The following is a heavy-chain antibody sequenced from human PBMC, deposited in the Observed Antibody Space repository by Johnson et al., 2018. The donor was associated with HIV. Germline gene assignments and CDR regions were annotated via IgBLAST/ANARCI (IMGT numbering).Heavy chain of an antibody. Sequence: QVQLVESGGGVVQPGRSLRLSCAAPGFRFSSYAVHWVRQAPGKGLEWVAVISYDGSNKYYADSVKGRFTISRDNSKNTMYLQMNSLRAEDTAVYYCARTTLRFLDRGDDAFDIWGQGTMVTVSS. CDR3: ARTTLRFLDRGDDAFDI. CDR2: ISYDGSNK. CDR1: GFRFSSYA. J-gene: IGHJ3*02. D-gene: IGHD3-3*01. V-gene: IGHV3-30*04.